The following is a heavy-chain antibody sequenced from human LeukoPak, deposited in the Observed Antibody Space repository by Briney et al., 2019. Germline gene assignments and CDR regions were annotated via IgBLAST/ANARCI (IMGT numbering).Heavy chain of an antibody. D-gene: IGHD5-12*01. Sequence: GGSLRLSCAASGFTFSSYEMNWVRQAPGKGLEWVSYISGSGRNIYYADSVKGRFTVSRDNAKNSMFLQMNSLRADDTAVYFCATYPGLARMDVWGQGTTVTVSS. CDR2: ISGSGRNI. CDR3: ATYPGLARMDV. V-gene: IGHV3-48*03. J-gene: IGHJ6*02. CDR1: GFTFSSYE.